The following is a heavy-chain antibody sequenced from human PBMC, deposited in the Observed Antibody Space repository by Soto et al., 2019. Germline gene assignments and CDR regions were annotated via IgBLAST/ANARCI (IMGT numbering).Heavy chain of an antibody. CDR2: VYYSGTT. D-gene: IGHD3-22*01. CDR1: GASINNNDYY. J-gene: IGHJ2*01. Sequence: QLQESGPGLVKPSQTLSLTCTVSGASINNNDYYWSWIRQTPGKGLEWIGYVYYSGTTDYIPSLKSRLSMSIDKSQNQFTLKLNSVTAADTATYYCARMSYFYDKWYFDLWGRGTLVTVPS. V-gene: IGHV4-30-4*01. CDR3: ARMSYFYDKWYFDL.